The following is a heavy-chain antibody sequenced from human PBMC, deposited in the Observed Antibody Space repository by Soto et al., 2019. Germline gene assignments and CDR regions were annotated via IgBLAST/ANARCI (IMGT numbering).Heavy chain of an antibody. V-gene: IGHV2-5*02. J-gene: IGHJ4*02. CDR3: AHIVVAGLGYYFDY. CDR2: IYWDDDK. Sequence: QITLKESGPTLVKPTQTLTLTCTFSGFSLSSTRMAVGWIRQPPGKALEWLALIYWDDDKRYSPFLKSRLTIAKDTSKNQVVLTMSTMEPLDTSRYYCAHIVVAGLGYYFDYWGQGTLVTVSS. D-gene: IGHD6-19*01. CDR1: GFSLSSTRMA.